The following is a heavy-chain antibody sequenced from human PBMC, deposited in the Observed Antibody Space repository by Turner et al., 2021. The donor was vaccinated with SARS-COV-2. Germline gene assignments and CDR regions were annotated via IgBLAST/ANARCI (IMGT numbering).Heavy chain of an antibody. D-gene: IGHD6-19*01. Sequence: EVQLVESGGRLVQPGGSLRLSCAASGFTFSSYWMSWVRQAPGKGLEWVANIKQDGSEKYYVDSVKGRFTISRDNAKNSLYLQMNSLRAEDTAVYYCARDQGAVTGAYDYWGQGTLVTVSS. CDR2: IKQDGSEK. V-gene: IGHV3-7*01. CDR1: GFTFSSYW. CDR3: ARDQGAVTGAYDY. J-gene: IGHJ4*02.